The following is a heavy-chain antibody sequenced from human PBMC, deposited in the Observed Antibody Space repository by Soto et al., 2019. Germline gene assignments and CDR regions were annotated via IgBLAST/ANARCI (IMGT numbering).Heavy chain of an antibody. Sequence: EVQLLESGGGLVQPGGSLRLSCAVSGLTFSNYGMSWVRQAPGKGLEWVSSISGGGGSTYYADSVRGRFTISRDNSKNTAYLQMNSLKTEDTAVYYCTSHSPDDMIRKWGQGTQVTVSS. V-gene: IGHV3-23*01. J-gene: IGHJ4*02. D-gene: IGHD3-22*01. CDR2: ISGGGGST. CDR1: GLTFSNYG. CDR3: TSHSPDDMIRK.